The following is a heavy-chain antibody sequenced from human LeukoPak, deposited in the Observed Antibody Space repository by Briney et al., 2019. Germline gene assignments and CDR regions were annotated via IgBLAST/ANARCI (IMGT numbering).Heavy chain of an antibody. CDR1: GFTFSSYA. CDR2: ISGSGGST. D-gene: IGHD3-10*01. Sequence: SGGSLRLSCAASGFTFSSYAMSWVRQAPGKGLEWVSGISGSGGSTYYADSVKGRFTISRDNSKNTLYLQMNSLRAEDTAVYYCARLLWFGELLYDTFASPLTYFDYWGQGTLVTVSS. CDR3: ARLLWFGELLYDTFASPLTYFDY. J-gene: IGHJ4*02. V-gene: IGHV3-23*01.